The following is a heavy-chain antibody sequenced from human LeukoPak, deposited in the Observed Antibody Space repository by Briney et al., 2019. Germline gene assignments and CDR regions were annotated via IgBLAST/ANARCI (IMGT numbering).Heavy chain of an antibody. J-gene: IGHJ3*01. D-gene: IGHD3-9*01. V-gene: IGHV4-31*03. CDR2: IYYSGST. Sequence: SQTLSLTCTVSGGSISSDGYYWSWIRQHPGKGLEWIGYIYYSGSTYCIPSLKSRVTISVDTSRNQFSLKLSSVTAADTAIYYCARDNILTSSPDAFDFWGRGTLVTVSS. CDR1: GGSISSDGYY. CDR3: ARDNILTSSPDAFDF.